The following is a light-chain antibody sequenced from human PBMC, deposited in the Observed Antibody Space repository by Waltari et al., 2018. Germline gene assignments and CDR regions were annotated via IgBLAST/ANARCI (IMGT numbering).Light chain of an antibody. CDR2: NDK. V-gene: IGLV3-25*03. Sequence: SYVLTQPPSLSVSPGQTARVTCPGDALPNQSGVWYQQNPGQAPVMIIYNDKERPSAIPDRFSGSSSGTTVTLIISGVRAEDEADYYCQSIDASGVYYVFGGGTKLTVL. CDR1: ALPNQS. CDR3: QSIDASGVYYV. J-gene: IGLJ1*01.